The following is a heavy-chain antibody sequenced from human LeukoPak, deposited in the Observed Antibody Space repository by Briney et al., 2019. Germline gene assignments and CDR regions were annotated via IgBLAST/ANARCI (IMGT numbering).Heavy chain of an antibody. Sequence: GESLKISCKGSGYSFSKYWIGWVRQMPGKGLEWMGITYPGDSDTRYSPSFEGQVTISADKSISTAYLQWNSLKASDTAMYYCARRSNGDILTGYYTDWYFDLWGRGTLVTVSS. V-gene: IGHV5-51*01. CDR1: GYSFSKYW. J-gene: IGHJ2*01. D-gene: IGHD3-9*01. CDR2: TYPGDSDT. CDR3: ARRSNGDILTGYYTDWYFDL.